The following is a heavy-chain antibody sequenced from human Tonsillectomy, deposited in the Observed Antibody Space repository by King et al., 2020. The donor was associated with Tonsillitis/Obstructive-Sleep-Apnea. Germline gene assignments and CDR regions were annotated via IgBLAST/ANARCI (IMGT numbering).Heavy chain of an antibody. CDR3: TTDSPHPTIFGVVMGDYDY. V-gene: IGHV3-15*07. D-gene: IGHD3-3*01. CDR1: GFTFSNAW. CDR2: IKSKTDGGTT. Sequence: VQLVESGGGLVKPGGSLRLSCAASGFTFSNAWMNWVRQAPGKGLEWVGRIKSKTDGGTTDYAAPVKGRFTISRDDSKNTLYLQMNSLKTEDTAVYYCTTDSPHPTIFGVVMGDYDYWGQGTLVTGFS. J-gene: IGHJ4*02.